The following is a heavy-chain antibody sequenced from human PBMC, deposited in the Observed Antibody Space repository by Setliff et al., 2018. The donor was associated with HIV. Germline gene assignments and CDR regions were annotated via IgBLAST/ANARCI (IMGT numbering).Heavy chain of an antibody. D-gene: IGHD6-13*01. CDR3: ARGAYSSIWFSQGLNAFDI. J-gene: IGHJ3*02. CDR1: GYTFTSYG. V-gene: IGHV1-18*01. CDR2: IVPIFGPA. Sequence: ASVKVSCKASGYTFTSYGISWVRQAPGQGLEWMGWIVPIFGPANYAQKLQGRVTMTTDTSTSTAYMELRSLRSDDTAVYYCARGAYSSIWFSQGLNAFDIWGQGTMVTVSS.